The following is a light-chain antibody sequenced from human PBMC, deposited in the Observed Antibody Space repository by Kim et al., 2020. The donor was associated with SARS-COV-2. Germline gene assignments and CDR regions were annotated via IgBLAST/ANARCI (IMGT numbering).Light chain of an antibody. Sequence: SLSPGEGATLSCRASQIVGDFLAWYQQRPGQPPRLLIYDASKRATGIPARFSGSGSGTDFTLTIGTLESEDFAIYYCQRSSWPITFGQGTRLEIK. CDR2: DAS. CDR1: QIVGDF. CDR3: QRSSWPIT. J-gene: IGKJ5*01. V-gene: IGKV3-11*01.